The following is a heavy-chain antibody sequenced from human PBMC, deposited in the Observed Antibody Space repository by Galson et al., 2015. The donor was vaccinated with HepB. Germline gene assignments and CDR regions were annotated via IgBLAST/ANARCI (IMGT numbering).Heavy chain of an antibody. J-gene: IGHJ6*02. CDR2: ISYDGSID. D-gene: IGHD6-13*01. Sequence: SLRLSCAPSGFTFSSYPMHWVRQAPGKGPEWVAVISYDGSIDYYADSVKGRFTISRDNPKNTVYLQMSSLRPEETAVYYCARGSAAGTWGYGMDVWGQGTRSASP. CDR1: GFTFSSYP. V-gene: IGHV3-30*04. CDR3: ARGSAAGTWGYGMDV.